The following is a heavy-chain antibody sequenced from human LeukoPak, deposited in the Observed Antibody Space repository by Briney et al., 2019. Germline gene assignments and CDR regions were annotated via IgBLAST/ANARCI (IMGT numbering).Heavy chain of an antibody. D-gene: IGHD3-10*01. V-gene: IGHV3-21*01. CDR2: ISSSSSYI. CDR3: ARAGYGSGSYYFDY. Sequence: GGSLRLSCAASGFTFSSYGMSWVRQAPGKGLEWVSSISSSSSYIYYADSVKGRFTISRDNAKNSLYLQMNSLRAEDTAVYYCARAGYGSGSYYFDYWGQGTLVTVSS. J-gene: IGHJ4*02. CDR1: GFTFSSYG.